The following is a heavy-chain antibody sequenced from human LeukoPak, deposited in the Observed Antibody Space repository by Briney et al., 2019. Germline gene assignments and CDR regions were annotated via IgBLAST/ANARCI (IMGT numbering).Heavy chain of an antibody. Sequence: SETLSLTCAVYGGSFSGYYWSWIRQPPGKGLEWIGEINHSGSTNYNPSLKSRVTISVDTSKNQFSLKLSSVTAADTAVYYCARFVLRFLEWYLDYWGQGTLVTVSS. CDR1: GGSFSGYY. CDR3: ARFVLRFLEWYLDY. J-gene: IGHJ4*02. V-gene: IGHV4-34*01. CDR2: INHSGST. D-gene: IGHD3-3*01.